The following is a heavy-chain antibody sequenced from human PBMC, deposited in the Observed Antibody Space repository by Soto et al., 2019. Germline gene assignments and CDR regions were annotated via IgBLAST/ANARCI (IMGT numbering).Heavy chain of an antibody. CDR1: GFTFSSYW. Sequence: PGGSLRLSCAASGFTFSSYWMHWVRQAPGKGLEWVSAISGSGGSTYYADSVKGRFTISRDNSKNTLYLQMNSLRAEDTAVYYCAKDWDIVVVPAANWFDPWGQGTLVTVSS. J-gene: IGHJ5*02. V-gene: IGHV3-23*01. CDR2: ISGSGGST. D-gene: IGHD2-2*01. CDR3: AKDWDIVVVPAANWFDP.